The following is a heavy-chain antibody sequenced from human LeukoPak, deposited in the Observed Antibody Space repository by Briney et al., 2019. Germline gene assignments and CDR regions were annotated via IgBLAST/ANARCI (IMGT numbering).Heavy chain of an antibody. V-gene: IGHV4-39*06. Sequence: PSETLSLTCTVSGGSIVTSTYNWGWVRQPPGKGLEWIGEVHKSGSTNYYPSLQSRVTISIDKSKNQIALELTSVTAADTAVYYCAREIVGAPTPGAYWGQGILVTVSS. D-gene: IGHD1-26*01. CDR2: VHKSGST. J-gene: IGHJ4*02. CDR3: AREIVGAPTPGAY. CDR1: GGSIVTSTYN.